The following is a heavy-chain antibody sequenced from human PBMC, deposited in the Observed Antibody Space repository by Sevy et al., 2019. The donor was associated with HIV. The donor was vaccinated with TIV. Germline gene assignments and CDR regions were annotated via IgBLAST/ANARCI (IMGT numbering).Heavy chain of an antibody. Sequence: QAGGSLRLSCVASGFTFRDYGMNWVRQAAGRGLEWLTFIRNDGSTRYYADSVKGRFTVSRDNSKNTVSLQMNSLRTEDTAVYFCAKAPHPAVTTSYGMDVWGQGTTVTVSS. V-gene: IGHV3-30*02. CDR2: IRNDGSTR. D-gene: IGHD4-17*01. CDR1: GFTFRDYG. J-gene: IGHJ6*02. CDR3: AKAPHPAVTTSYGMDV.